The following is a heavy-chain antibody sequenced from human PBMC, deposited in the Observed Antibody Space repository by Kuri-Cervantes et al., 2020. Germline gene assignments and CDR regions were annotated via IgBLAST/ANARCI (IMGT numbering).Heavy chain of an antibody. CDR3: AKDLRTHRSGYYEVDV. D-gene: IGHD3-3*01. V-gene: IGHV3-48*01. CDR2: ITSRGSPI. J-gene: IGHJ6*04. CDR1: GFTFSSYS. Sequence: ETLSLTCAASGFTFSSYSMNWVRQAPGKGLEWISYITSRGSPIYYADSVKGRFTISRDNSKNKRYLQMNSLRPEDTAVYYWAKDLRTHRSGYYEVDVWGKGTTVTVSS.